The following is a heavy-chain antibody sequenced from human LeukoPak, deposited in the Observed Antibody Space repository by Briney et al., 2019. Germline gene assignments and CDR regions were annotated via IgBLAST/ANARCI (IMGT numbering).Heavy chain of an antibody. CDR3: ARGRRITIFGVVIPLGEYFQH. CDR2: IYISGSGST. J-gene: IGHJ1*01. D-gene: IGHD3-3*01. Sequence: PSETLSLTCTVSGGSISSYYWSWIRQPAGKGLEWIGRIYISGSGSTNYNPSLKSRVTMSVDTSKNQFSLKLSSVTAADTAVYYCARGRRITIFGVVIPLGEYFQHWGQGTLVTVSS. V-gene: IGHV4-4*07. CDR1: GGSISSYY.